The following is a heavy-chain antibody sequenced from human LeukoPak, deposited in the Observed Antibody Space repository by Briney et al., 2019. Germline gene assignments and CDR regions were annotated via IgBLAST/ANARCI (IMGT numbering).Heavy chain of an antibody. CDR3: ARGAVAAAGTEIFDY. J-gene: IGHJ4*02. CDR2: INHSGST. D-gene: IGHD6-13*01. CDR1: GLSFSGYY. V-gene: IGHV4-34*01. Sequence: NPSETLSLTCAVYGLSFSGYYWSWIRQPPGKGLEWMGEINHSGSTNYNPSLKSRGTISVDTSKNQFSLKLSSVTAADTAVYYCARGAVAAAGTEIFDYWGQGTLVTVSS.